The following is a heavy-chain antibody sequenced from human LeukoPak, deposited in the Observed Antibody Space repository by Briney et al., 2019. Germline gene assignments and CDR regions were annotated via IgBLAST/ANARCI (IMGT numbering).Heavy chain of an antibody. Sequence: PVKVSCKASGGTFSSYAISWVRQAPGQGLEWMGRIIPILGIANYAQKFQGRVTITADKSTSTAYMELSSLRSEDTAVYYCARGQLGVAASDYWGQGTLVTVSS. CDR3: ARGQLGVAASDY. V-gene: IGHV1-69*04. J-gene: IGHJ4*02. CDR1: GGTFSSYA. CDR2: IIPILGIA. D-gene: IGHD6-13*01.